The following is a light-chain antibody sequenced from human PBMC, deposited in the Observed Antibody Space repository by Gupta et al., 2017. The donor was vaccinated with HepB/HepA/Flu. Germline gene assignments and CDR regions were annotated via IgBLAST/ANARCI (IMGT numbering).Light chain of an antibody. J-gene: IGKJ1*01. CDR3: QQYNDWPRT. CDR1: QTVGRN. V-gene: IGKV3-15*01. CDR2: GAS. Sequence: ETVMTQFPATLSVSPGESATLSCRASQTVGRNLAWYQHKSGQAPVLLIYGASTRVTGVPDRFSGSGSQTEFTLTISSLQSEDLAIYYFQQYNDWPRTFGQGTRVEIE.